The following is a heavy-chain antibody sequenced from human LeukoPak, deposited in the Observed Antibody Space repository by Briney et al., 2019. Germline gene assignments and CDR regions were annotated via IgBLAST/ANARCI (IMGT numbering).Heavy chain of an antibody. D-gene: IGHD3-22*01. J-gene: IGHJ4*02. CDR1: NSTLSG. CDR3: ARGDSPLGLDY. CDR2: IGAYSGDT. Sequence: ASVKVSCKASNSTLSGMSWVLQAPGQGLEWMGWIGAYSGDTHYAQKVQDRVTLTADTSTSTAYMELSSLRFEDTAVYYCARGDSPLGLDYWGQGTLVTVSS. V-gene: IGHV1-18*01.